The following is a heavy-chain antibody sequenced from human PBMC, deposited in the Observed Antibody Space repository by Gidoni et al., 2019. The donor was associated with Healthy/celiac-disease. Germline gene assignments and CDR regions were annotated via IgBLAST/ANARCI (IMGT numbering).Heavy chain of an antibody. CDR3: ARGRGYCSGGSCYGGSYYYGMDV. CDR1: GGSFSGYY. J-gene: IGHJ6*02. D-gene: IGHD2-15*01. Sequence: QVQLQQWGAGLLKPSETLSLTCAVYGGSFSGYYWRWIRQPPGKGLEWIGEINHSGSTNYNPSLKSRVTISVDTSKNQFSLKLSSVTAADTAVYYCARGRGYCSGGSCYGGSYYYGMDVWGQGTTVTVSS. V-gene: IGHV4-34*01. CDR2: INHSGST.